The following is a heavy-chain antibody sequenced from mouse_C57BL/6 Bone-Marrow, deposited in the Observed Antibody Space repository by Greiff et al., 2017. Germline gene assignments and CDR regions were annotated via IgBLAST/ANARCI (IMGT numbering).Heavy chain of an antibody. D-gene: IGHD2-2*01. CDR2: INPSTGGT. V-gene: IGHV1-43*01. CDR3: AKWLRRRGYYFDY. Sequence: EVQLQQSGPELVKPGASVKISCKASGYSFTGYYMHWVKQSSEKSLEWIGEINPSTGGTSYNQKFKVKATLTVDKSSSTAYMQLKSLTSEDSAVYYCAKWLRRRGYYFDYWGQGTTLTVSS. J-gene: IGHJ2*01. CDR1: GYSFTGYY.